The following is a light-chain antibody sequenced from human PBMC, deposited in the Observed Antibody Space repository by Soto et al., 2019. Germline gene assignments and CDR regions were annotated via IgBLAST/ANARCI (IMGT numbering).Light chain of an antibody. Sequence: EIVLTQSPGSLSLSPGERATLSCRASQSVGSYLAWYQQKPGQTPRLLIYDASNRATGIPARFSGSGSGTDFTLTISGLEPEDFAVYYCQHRSNWPPWTFGQGTKVDNK. CDR3: QHRSNWPPWT. CDR1: QSVGSY. J-gene: IGKJ1*01. V-gene: IGKV3-11*01. CDR2: DAS.